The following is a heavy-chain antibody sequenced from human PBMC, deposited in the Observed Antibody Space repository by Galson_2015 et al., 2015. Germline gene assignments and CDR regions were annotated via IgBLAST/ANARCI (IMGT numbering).Heavy chain of an antibody. V-gene: IGHV3-48*03. CDR2: ISSSGSTI. CDR1: GFTFSSYE. Sequence: SLRLSCAASGFTFSSYEMSWVRQAPGKGLEWVSYISSSGSTIYYADSVKGRFTISRDNAKNSLHLQMNSLRAEDTAVYYCARGLVEWFGENYWGQGTLVTVSS. CDR3: ARGLVEWFGENY. D-gene: IGHD3-10*01. J-gene: IGHJ4*02.